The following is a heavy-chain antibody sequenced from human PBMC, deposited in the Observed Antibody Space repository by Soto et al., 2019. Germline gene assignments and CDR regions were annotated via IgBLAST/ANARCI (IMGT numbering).Heavy chain of an antibody. CDR1: GYTVNSCG. V-gene: IGHV1-18*01. Sequence: ASGKLSSKASGYTVNSCGISWLRQAPGQGLEWMGWISAYNGNTNYAQKLQGRVTMTTDTSTSTAYMELRSLRSDDTAVYYCARTFSDGMDFWGQGTTVTVSS. CDR3: ARTFSDGMDF. J-gene: IGHJ6*02. CDR2: ISAYNGNT.